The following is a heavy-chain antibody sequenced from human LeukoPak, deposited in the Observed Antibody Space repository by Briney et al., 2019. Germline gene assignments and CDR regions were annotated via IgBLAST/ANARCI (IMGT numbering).Heavy chain of an antibody. CDR3: AREIGPRQLHLWGSAFDY. J-gene: IGHJ4*02. V-gene: IGHV1-46*01. D-gene: IGHD5-18*01. Sequence: ASVKVSCKASGYTFTNYYMHWVRQAPGQGLEWMGIINPSDGKTSYAQKFQGRVTMTRDTSTSTVYMELSSLRSEDTAVYYCAREIGPRQLHLWGSAFDYWGQGTLVAVSS. CDR1: GYTFTNYY. CDR2: INPSDGKT.